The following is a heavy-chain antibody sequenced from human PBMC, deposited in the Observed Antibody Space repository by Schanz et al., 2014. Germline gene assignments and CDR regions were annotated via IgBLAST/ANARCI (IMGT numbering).Heavy chain of an antibody. J-gene: IGHJ6*02. D-gene: IGHD3-16*01. CDR2: FMPFLGIT. CDR1: GDTFDNFG. Sequence: QVQLVQSGAEVKKPGSSVKVSCKATGDTFDNFGISWVRQAPGQGPEWIGRFMPFLGITNLAQKFQDRVTMTADKATSTAYMELKSLRSADTAVYYCATIGVNDYWRFGLDLWGQGTTVTVSS. V-gene: IGHV1-69*04. CDR3: ATIGVNDYWRFGLDL.